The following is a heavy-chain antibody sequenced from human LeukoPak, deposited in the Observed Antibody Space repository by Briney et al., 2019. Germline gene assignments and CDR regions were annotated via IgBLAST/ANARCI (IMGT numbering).Heavy chain of an antibody. D-gene: IGHD3-10*01. CDR3: ARSAYGSGSFGYFYYYGMDV. CDR2: INSDGSST. CDR1: GFTFSSYA. J-gene: IGHJ6*02. Sequence: PGGSLRLSCAASGFTFSSYAMSWVRQAPGKGLVWVSRINSDGSSTNYADSVKGRFTISRDNAKNTLYLQMNSLRAEDTAVYYCARSAYGSGSFGYFYYYGMDVWGQGTTVTVSS. V-gene: IGHV3-74*01.